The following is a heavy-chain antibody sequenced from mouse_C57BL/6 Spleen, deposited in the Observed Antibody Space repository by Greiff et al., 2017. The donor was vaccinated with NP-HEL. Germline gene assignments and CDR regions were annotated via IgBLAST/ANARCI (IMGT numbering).Heavy chain of an antibody. CDR3: ARGYYSNYDAMDY. CDR1: GYSITSGYD. V-gene: IGHV3-1*01. J-gene: IGHJ4*01. Sequence: VQLQQSGPGMVKPSQSLSLTCTVTGYSITSGYDWHWIRHFPGNKLEWMGYISYSGSTNYNPSLKSRISITHDTSKNHFFLKLNSVTTEDTATYYCARGYYSNYDAMDYWGQGTSVTVSS. CDR2: ISYSGST. D-gene: IGHD2-5*01.